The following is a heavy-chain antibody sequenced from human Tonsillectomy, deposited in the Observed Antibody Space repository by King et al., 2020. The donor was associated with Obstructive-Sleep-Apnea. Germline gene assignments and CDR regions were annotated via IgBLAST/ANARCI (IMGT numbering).Heavy chain of an antibody. V-gene: IGHV3-23*04. CDR1: GFTFSSYA. CDR2: ISASGGST. J-gene: IGHJ6*02. D-gene: IGHD3-3*01. CDR3: AKQGTIFGEVTEVDYYGMDV. Sequence: VQLVESGGGLVQPGGSLRLSCAASGFTFSSYAMSWVRQAPGKGLEWVSSISASGGSTNYADSVKGRFTISRDNSKNTLYLQMNSLRAEDTAVYYCAKQGTIFGEVTEVDYYGMDVWGQGTTVTVSS.